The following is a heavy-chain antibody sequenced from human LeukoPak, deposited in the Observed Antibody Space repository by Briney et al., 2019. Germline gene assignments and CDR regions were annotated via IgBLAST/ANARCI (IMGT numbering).Heavy chain of an antibody. D-gene: IGHD2-2*01. CDR3: ARTRGHLDL. Sequence: SQTLSLTCSISGDSVSSNSAAWNWIRQSPSRGLEWLGRTYYRSKWYNEYAESVKSRVSIKPDTSKNQFSLHLNSMTPEDTAVYYCARTRGHLDLWGRGTLVTVSS. V-gene: IGHV6-1*01. J-gene: IGHJ2*01. CDR2: TYYRSKWYN. CDR1: GDSVSSNSAA.